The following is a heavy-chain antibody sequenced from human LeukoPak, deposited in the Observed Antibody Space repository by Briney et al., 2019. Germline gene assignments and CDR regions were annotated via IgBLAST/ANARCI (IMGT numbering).Heavy chain of an antibody. Sequence: GSLRLSCAASGFTFSSYALSWVRQAPGKGLEWVSSISGGHGGTYYADSVKGRFTISRDDSKNTLYLQVNSLRAEDTAVYYCAKGQYASGWNSGNYWGQGTLVTVSS. J-gene: IGHJ4*02. CDR2: ISGGHGGT. D-gene: IGHD1/OR15-1a*01. CDR1: GFTFSSYA. V-gene: IGHV3-23*01. CDR3: AKGQYASGWNSGNY.